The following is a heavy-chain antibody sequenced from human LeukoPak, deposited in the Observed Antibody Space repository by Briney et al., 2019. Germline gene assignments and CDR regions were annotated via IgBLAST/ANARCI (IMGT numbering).Heavy chain of an antibody. D-gene: IGHD1-26*01. J-gene: IGHJ4*02. Sequence: PSETLSLTCTVSGGSISSSSYYCGWLRQPPEKLLEWVGSIYYSGRTYYKPSLKSRVNISVDTSKNQFPLKLSSVTAADTAVYYCARVAYSGVYTFPQIYWGQGTLVTVSS. CDR1: GGSISSSSYY. CDR3: ARVAYSGVYTFPQIY. CDR2: IYYSGRT. V-gene: IGHV4-39*06.